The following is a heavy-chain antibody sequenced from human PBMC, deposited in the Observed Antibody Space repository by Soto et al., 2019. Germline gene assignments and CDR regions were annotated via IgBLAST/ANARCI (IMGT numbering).Heavy chain of an antibody. CDR2: ISGSGSST. Sequence: GGSLRLSCAASGFSFSSYAMSWVRQAPGKGLEWVSGISGSGSSTSYADSVKGRFTISRDNAKNTVSLQMNSLRAEDTGVYYCAKDSWYFDLWSQGSLVTVSS. J-gene: IGHJ4*02. CDR1: GFSFSSYA. V-gene: IGHV3-23*01. D-gene: IGHD6-13*01. CDR3: AKDSWYFDL.